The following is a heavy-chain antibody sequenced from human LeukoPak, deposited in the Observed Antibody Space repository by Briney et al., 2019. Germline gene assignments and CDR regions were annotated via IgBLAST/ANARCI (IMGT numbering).Heavy chain of an antibody. J-gene: IGHJ4*02. V-gene: IGHV3-21*01. Sequence: GGSLRLSCAASRFTFSYYSINWVRQAPGKGLEWVSSISGSSSYIYYADSVKGRFTISRDNAKNSLFLQINSLRVDDTAVYYCARGGYSSGWDYFDYWGQGTLVTVSS. D-gene: IGHD6-19*01. CDR1: RFTFSYYS. CDR3: ARGGYSSGWDYFDY. CDR2: ISGSSSYI.